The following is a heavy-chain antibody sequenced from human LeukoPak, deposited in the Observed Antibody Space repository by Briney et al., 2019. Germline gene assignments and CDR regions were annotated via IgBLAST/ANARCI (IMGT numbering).Heavy chain of an antibody. CDR2: ISYDGSNK. V-gene: IGHV3-30*18. CDR3: AKFGLRPSYHSSGYYSGYFDY. Sequence: GGSLRLSCAASGFTFSSYSMNWVRQAPGKGLEWVAVISYDGSNKYYADSVKGRFTISRDNSKNTLYLQMNSLRAEDTAVYYCAKFGLRPSYHSSGYYSGYFDYWGQGTLVTVSS. J-gene: IGHJ4*02. D-gene: IGHD3-22*01. CDR1: GFTFSSYS.